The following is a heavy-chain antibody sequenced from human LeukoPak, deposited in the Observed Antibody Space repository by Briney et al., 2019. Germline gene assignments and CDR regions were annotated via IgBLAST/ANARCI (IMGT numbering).Heavy chain of an antibody. CDR3: VRDTLSYFDY. J-gene: IGHJ4*02. V-gene: IGHV3-30-3*01. CDR1: GFTFTAHL. CDR2: MSSDGNAI. Sequence: PGRSLRLSCAASGFTFTAHLVHWVRQAPGKGLEWVAVMSSDGNAIFYADSVKGRFTISRDNSKNTLYLQMNSLRAEDTALYYCVRDTLSYFDYWGQGTLVTVSS.